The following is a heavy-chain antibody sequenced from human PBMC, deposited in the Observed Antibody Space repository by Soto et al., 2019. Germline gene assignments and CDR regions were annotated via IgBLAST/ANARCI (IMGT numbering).Heavy chain of an antibody. V-gene: IGHV4-31*03. CDR1: GGSSRSGGYY. D-gene: IGHD1-7*01. Sequence: PSETLSLTCTVSGGSSRSGGYYWSWIRQHPGKGLEWIGYIYYSGSTYYNPSLKSRVTISVDTSKNQFSLKLSSVTAADTAVYSCARDRGTGTPKLELRGYWFDPWRQGTLVTVTS. J-gene: IGHJ5*02. CDR3: ARDRGTGTPKLELRGYWFDP. CDR2: IYYSGST.